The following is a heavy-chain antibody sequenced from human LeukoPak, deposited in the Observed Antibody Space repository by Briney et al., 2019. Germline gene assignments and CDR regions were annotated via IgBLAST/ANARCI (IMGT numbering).Heavy chain of an antibody. Sequence: GGSLRLSCAASGFTFGRYVMSWVRLAPGKGLEWVSAISSSGDSTYSTDSVKGRFTISRDNSKNTVFLHMNSLRAEDTAIYYCAQEVYHSSTSCRFDYWGQGTPVTVSS. CDR1: GFTFGRYV. J-gene: IGHJ4*02. CDR3: AQEVYHSSTSCRFDY. V-gene: IGHV3-23*01. CDR2: ISSSGDST. D-gene: IGHD2-2*01.